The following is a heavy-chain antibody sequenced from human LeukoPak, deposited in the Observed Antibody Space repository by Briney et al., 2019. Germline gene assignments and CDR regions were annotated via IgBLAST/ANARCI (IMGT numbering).Heavy chain of an antibody. CDR1: GFSFNESY. CDR2: ISGRSYSM. Sequence: GGSLRLSCAASGFSFNESYMTWIRQAPGKGLEWVAYISGRSYSMYFADSVKGRFNISRDNSLNSLYLHMSSLRADDTAVYYCVRGKRRFDYWGQGTLVTVSS. V-gene: IGHV3-11*01. J-gene: IGHJ4*02. CDR3: VRGKRRFDY.